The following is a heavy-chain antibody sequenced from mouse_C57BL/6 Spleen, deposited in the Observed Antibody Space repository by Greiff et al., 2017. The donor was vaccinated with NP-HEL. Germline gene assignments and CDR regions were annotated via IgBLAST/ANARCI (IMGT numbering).Heavy chain of an antibody. CDR2: IYPRSGNT. Sequence: QVQLQQSGAELARPGASVKLSCKASGYTFTSYGISWVKQSTGQGLEWIGEIYPRSGNTYYNEKFKGKATLTADKSSSTAYMELRSLTSEDSAVYFCARSGYDYDGGYAMDYWGQGTSVTVSS. D-gene: IGHD2-4*01. J-gene: IGHJ4*01. CDR1: GYTFTSYG. CDR3: ARSGYDYDGGYAMDY. V-gene: IGHV1-81*01.